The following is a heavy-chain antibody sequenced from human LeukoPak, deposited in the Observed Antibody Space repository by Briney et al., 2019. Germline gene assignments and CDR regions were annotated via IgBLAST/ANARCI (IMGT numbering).Heavy chain of an antibody. V-gene: IGHV3-20*04. CDR2: INWNGGST. J-gene: IGHJ4*02. CDR1: GFTFDDYG. D-gene: IGHD3-22*01. CDR3: ARGSITDYYDSSGYYSPYYFDY. Sequence: PGGPLRLSCAASGFTFDDYGMSWVRQAPGKGLEWVSGINWNGGSTGYADSVKGRFTISRDNAKNSLYLQMNSLRAEDTALYYCARGSITDYYDSSGYYSPYYFDYWGQGTLVAVSS.